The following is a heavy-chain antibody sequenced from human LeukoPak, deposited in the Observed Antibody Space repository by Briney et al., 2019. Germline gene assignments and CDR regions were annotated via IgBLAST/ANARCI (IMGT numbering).Heavy chain of an antibody. CDR2: INSDGSST. D-gene: IGHD3-22*01. V-gene: IGHV3-74*01. Sequence: GGSLRLSCAASGFTFSGYWIHWVRQAPGKGLVWVSRINSDGSSTSYADSVKGRFTISRDNAKKTLYLQMNSLRAEDTAVYYCARAHTMIVVGDAFDIWGQGTMVTVSS. CDR1: GFTFSGYW. J-gene: IGHJ3*02. CDR3: ARAHTMIVVGDAFDI.